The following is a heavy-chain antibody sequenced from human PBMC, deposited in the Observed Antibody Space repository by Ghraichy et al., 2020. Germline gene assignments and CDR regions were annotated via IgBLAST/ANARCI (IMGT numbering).Heavy chain of an antibody. Sequence: SETLSLTCAVYGGSFSGYYWSWIRQPPGKGLEWIGEINHSGSTNYNPSLKSRVTISVDTSKNQFSLKLSSVTAADTAVYYCAREDYGDYVRFSRADAFDIWGQGTMVTVSS. V-gene: IGHV4-34*01. D-gene: IGHD4-17*01. CDR2: INHSGST. CDR1: GGSFSGYY. J-gene: IGHJ3*02. CDR3: AREDYGDYVRFSRADAFDI.